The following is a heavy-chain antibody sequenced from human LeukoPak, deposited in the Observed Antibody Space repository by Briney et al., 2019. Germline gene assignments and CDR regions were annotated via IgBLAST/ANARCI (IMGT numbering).Heavy chain of an antibody. CDR1: SFTFSSYS. Sequence: GGSLRLVCAASSFTFSSYSMHWARHEPGKGLEWVVVILYDGSNKYYADSVKGRFSISRDNSKNTLYLQMNSLRAEDTAVYYCARVSRTVTTFDYWGQGTLVTVSS. CDR3: ARVSRTVTTFDY. D-gene: IGHD4-17*01. CDR2: ILYDGSNK. V-gene: IGHV3-30-3*01. J-gene: IGHJ4*02.